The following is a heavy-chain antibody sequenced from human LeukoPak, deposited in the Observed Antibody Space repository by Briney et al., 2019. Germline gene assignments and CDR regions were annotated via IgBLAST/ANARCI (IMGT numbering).Heavy chain of an antibody. CDR2: INPNSGGT. Sequence: ASVKVSCKASGYTFTGYYMHWVRQAPGQGLEWMGWINPNSGGTNYAQKFQGRVTMTRDTSISTAYMELSSLRSEDTAVYYCTLRYFDWLGTAFDIWGQGTMVTVSS. CDR1: GYTFTGYY. J-gene: IGHJ3*02. CDR3: TLRYFDWLGTAFDI. D-gene: IGHD3-9*01. V-gene: IGHV1-2*02.